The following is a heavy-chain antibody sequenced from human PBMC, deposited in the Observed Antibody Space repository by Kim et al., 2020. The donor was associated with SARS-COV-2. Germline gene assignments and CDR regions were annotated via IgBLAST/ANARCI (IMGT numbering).Heavy chain of an antibody. Sequence: GGSLRLSCAASGFTFSSYSMNWVRQAPGKGLEWVSSISSSSSYIYYADSVKGRFTISRDNAKNSLYLQMNSLRAEDTAVYYCARERGDSSTSPFDYWGQGTLVTVSS. D-gene: IGHD6-6*01. CDR3: ARERGDSSTSPFDY. CDR2: ISSSSSYI. J-gene: IGHJ4*02. CDR1: GFTFSSYS. V-gene: IGHV3-21*01.